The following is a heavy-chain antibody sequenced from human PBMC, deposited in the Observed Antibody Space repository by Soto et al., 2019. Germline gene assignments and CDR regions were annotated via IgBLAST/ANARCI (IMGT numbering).Heavy chain of an antibody. Sequence: GGSMRISCAASGFTFSSYAMSWVRQAQGKGLEWVSAISGSGGSTYYADSVKGRFTISRDNSKNTLYLQMNSLRAEDTAVYYCAKDLIAAAGLWGQGTLVTVSS. CDR1: GFTFSSYA. D-gene: IGHD6-13*01. V-gene: IGHV3-23*01. CDR3: AKDLIAAAGL. CDR2: ISGSGGST. J-gene: IGHJ4*02.